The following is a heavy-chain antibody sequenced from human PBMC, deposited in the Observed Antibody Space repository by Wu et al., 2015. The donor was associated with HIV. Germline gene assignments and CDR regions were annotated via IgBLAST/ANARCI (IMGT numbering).Heavy chain of an antibody. V-gene: IGHV1-69*05. CDR1: GGTFSSYA. J-gene: IGHJ6*02. CDR2: IIPIFGTA. D-gene: IGHD3-10*01. CDR3: ARGTIPRITMVRGVIPHYYYGMDV. Sequence: QVQLVQSGAEVKKPGSSVKVSCKASGGTFSSYAISWVRQAPGQGLEWMGGIIPIFGTANYAQKFQGRVTITTDESTSTAYMELSSLRSEDTAVYYCARGTIPRITMVRGVIPHYYYGMDVVGPRDHGPPSP.